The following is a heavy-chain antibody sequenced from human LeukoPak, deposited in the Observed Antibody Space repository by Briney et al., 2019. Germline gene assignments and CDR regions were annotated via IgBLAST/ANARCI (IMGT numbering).Heavy chain of an antibody. D-gene: IGHD6-13*01. CDR3: ARARIVPLGIAAAGYDY. CDR1: GYTFTGYY. CDR2: INPNSGGT. J-gene: IGHJ4*02. V-gene: IGHV1-2*04. Sequence: ASVKVSCKASGYTFTGYYMHWVRQAPGQGLEWMGWINPNSGGTNYAQKFQGWVTMTRDTSISTAYMELSRLRSDDTAVYYCARARIVPLGIAAAGYDYWGQGTLVTVSS.